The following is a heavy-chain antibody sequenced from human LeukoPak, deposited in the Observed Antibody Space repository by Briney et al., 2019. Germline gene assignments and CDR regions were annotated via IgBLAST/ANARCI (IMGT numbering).Heavy chain of an antibody. CDR3: ASIVGATGYYGMDV. V-gene: IGHV4-39*01. CDR1: GGSISSSSYY. Sequence: SETLSLTCTVSGGSISSSSYYWGWIRQPPGKGLEWIGSIYYSGSTYYNPSLKSRVTISVDTSKNQFSLKLSSVTAADTAVYYCASIVGATGYYGMDVWGQGTTDTVSS. D-gene: IGHD1-26*01. J-gene: IGHJ6*02. CDR2: IYYSGST.